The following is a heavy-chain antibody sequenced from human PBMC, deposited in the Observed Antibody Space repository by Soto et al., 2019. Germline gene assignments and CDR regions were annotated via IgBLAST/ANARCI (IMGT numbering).Heavy chain of an antibody. CDR1: GNTFSGYY. V-gene: IGHV1-2*04. J-gene: IGHJ3*02. Sequence: ASVKVSCKASGNTFSGYYIHWVRQAPGQGLEWMGWINPNSGGTSYAQKFQGWVTMTRDTSISTAYMELSRLRSDDTAVYYCARENYHYDSSGYYVEARDAVDIWGQGTMVTVSS. CDR3: ARENYHYDSSGYYVEARDAVDI. CDR2: INPNSGGT. D-gene: IGHD3-22*01.